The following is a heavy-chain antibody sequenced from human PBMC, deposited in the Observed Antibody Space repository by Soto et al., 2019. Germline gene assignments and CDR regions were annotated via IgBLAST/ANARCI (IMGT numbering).Heavy chain of an antibody. J-gene: IGHJ4*02. CDR1: GYTFTSYY. Sequence: ASVKVSCKASGYTFTSYYMHWVRQAPGQGLEWMGWINAGNGNTKYSQKFQGRVTITRDTSASTAYMELNSLRSEDTAVYYCARDTNFFASGSGLANWGQGTLVTVSS. CDR3: ARDTNFFASGSGLAN. D-gene: IGHD3-10*01. V-gene: IGHV1-3*01. CDR2: INAGNGNT.